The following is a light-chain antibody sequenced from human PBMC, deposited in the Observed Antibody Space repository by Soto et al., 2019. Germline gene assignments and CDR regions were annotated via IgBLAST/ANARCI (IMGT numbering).Light chain of an antibody. CDR3: CSYAGDYMFV. CDR1: NSDLGSYNL. CDR2: EGT. Sequence: QSVLTQPASVPRTPGQTITISCTGTNSDLGSYNLASWFQQHPGKVPKVMIYEGTKRPSGVSDRFSGSKSDNTASLTISGLQAEDEGDYYCCSYAGDYMFVFGTGTKVTVL. J-gene: IGLJ1*01. V-gene: IGLV2-23*01.